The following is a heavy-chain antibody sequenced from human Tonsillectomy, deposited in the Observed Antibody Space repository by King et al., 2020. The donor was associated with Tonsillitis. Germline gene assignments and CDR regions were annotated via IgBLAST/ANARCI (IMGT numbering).Heavy chain of an antibody. D-gene: IGHD6-6*01. J-gene: IGHJ4*02. Sequence: VQLVQSGAEVRKPGSSVRVSCKASGDNFGSYAFSWVRQAPGQGLEWMGGIIPLLGTTNYAQKYQARVTITADEATNTAYLGLRGLRFEDTAVYYCATYRSIGAPFDSWGQGTLVSVSS. CDR3: ATYRSIGAPFDS. CDR1: GDNFGSYA. V-gene: IGHV1-69*11. CDR2: IIPLLGTT.